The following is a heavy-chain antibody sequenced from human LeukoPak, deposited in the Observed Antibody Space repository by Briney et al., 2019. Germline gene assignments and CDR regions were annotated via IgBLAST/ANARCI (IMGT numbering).Heavy chain of an antibody. Sequence: GRSLRLSCAASGFTFSSYAMHWVRQAPGKGLEWVAVISYDGSNKYYADSVKGRFTIARDNSKNTLYLQMNRLRAEDTAVYYCARDRVRGVVPAKNHFDYWGQGTLVTVSS. CDR3: ARDRVRGVVPAKNHFDY. CDR2: ISYDGSNK. D-gene: IGHD2-2*01. V-gene: IGHV3-30*04. CDR1: GFTFSSYA. J-gene: IGHJ4*02.